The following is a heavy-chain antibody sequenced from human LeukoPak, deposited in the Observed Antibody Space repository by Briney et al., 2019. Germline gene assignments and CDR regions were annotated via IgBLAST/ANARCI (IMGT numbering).Heavy chain of an antibody. V-gene: IGHV3-74*03. D-gene: IGHD5-12*01. CDR1: GFTFSSYW. Sequence: PGGSLRLSCAASGFTFSSYWLHWVRQAPGKGLVWVSRINSDGSSITYADSVKGRFTISRDNANNTLYLQMNSLRVEDTAVYYCARAGRVRGYDFDCWGQGTLVTVSS. CDR2: INSDGSSI. CDR3: ARAGRVRGYDFDC. J-gene: IGHJ4*02.